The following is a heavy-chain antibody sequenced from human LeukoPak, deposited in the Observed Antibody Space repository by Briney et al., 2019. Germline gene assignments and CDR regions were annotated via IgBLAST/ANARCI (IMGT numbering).Heavy chain of an antibody. Sequence: GASVKVSCKASGYTFTGYYIHWVRQAPGQGLEWMGIINPSGGSTSYAQKFQGRVTMTRDTSTSTVYMELSSLRSEDTAVYYCARGRRFGGFYYYYMDVWGKGTTVTISS. CDR1: GYTFTGYY. V-gene: IGHV1-46*01. D-gene: IGHD3-16*01. CDR2: INPSGGST. CDR3: ARGRRFGGFYYYYMDV. J-gene: IGHJ6*03.